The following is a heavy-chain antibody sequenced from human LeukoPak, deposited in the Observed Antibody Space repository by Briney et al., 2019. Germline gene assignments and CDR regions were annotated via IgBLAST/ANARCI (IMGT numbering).Heavy chain of an antibody. CDR1: GYTFSSYA. V-gene: IGHV3-23*01. CDR3: AKTLVVAATHYFDY. Sequence: GASVKVSCMASGYTFSSYAMSWVRQAPGKGLEWVSAISGSGGSTYYADSVKGRFTISRDNSKNTLYLQMNSLRAEDTAVYYCAKTLVVAATHYFDYWGQGTLVTVSS. CDR2: ISGSGGST. D-gene: IGHD2-15*01. J-gene: IGHJ4*02.